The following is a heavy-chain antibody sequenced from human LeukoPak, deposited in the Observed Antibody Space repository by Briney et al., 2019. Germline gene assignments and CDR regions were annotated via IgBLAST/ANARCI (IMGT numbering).Heavy chain of an antibody. V-gene: IGHV4-34*01. J-gene: IGHJ3*02. D-gene: IGHD1-26*01. CDR2: INDSGSP. CDR1: GGSFSGYH. CDR3: ARAGGATDAFDI. Sequence: SETLSLTCAVYGGSFSGYHWTWIRQPPGKGLDWIGEINDSGSPIYNPSLKSRVTISVDTSKKQFSLKLSSVTAADTAVYYCARAGGATDAFDIWGQGTMVTVSS.